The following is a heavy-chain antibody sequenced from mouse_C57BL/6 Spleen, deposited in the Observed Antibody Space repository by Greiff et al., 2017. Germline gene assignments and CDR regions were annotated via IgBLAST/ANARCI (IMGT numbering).Heavy chain of an antibody. CDR2: IDPSDSYT. V-gene: IGHV1-50*01. D-gene: IGHD2-1*01. Sequence: QVQLQQPGAELVKPGASVKLSCKASGYTFTSYWMQWVTQRPGQGLEWIGEIDPSDSYTNYNQKFKGKATLTVDTSSSTAYMQLSSLTSEDSAVSYCARSGLLYSDYWGQGTTLTVSS. CDR3: ARSGLLYSDY. J-gene: IGHJ2*01. CDR1: GYTFTSYW.